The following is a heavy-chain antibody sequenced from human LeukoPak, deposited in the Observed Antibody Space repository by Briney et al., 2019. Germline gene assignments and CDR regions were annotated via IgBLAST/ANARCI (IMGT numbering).Heavy chain of an antibody. D-gene: IGHD6-13*01. CDR1: GFTFSSYA. Sequence: GGSLRLSCAASGFTFSSYAMSWVRQAPGKGLEWVSAISGSGGSTYYADSVKGRFTISRDNSKNTLYLQMNSLRAEDTAVYYCAKAPPGYSSSWYYLDYWGQGTLVTVSS. J-gene: IGHJ4*02. CDR3: AKAPPGYSSSWYYLDY. CDR2: ISGSGGST. V-gene: IGHV3-23*01.